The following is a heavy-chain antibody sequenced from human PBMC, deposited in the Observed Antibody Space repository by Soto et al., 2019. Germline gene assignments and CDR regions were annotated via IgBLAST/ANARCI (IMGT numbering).Heavy chain of an antibody. CDR2: ISGGGDNT. CDR3: AKERLARDSDY. CDR1: GFTFSNYA. Sequence: EVQLLDSGGGLVQPGGSLRLSCEASGFTFSNYAMNWVRQAPGKGLEWVLGISGGGDNTYYADSVKGRFTISRDNSKNTVFLQMNSLRAEDTAVYYCAKERLARDSDYWGQGTLVTVSS. J-gene: IGHJ4*02. V-gene: IGHV3-23*01.